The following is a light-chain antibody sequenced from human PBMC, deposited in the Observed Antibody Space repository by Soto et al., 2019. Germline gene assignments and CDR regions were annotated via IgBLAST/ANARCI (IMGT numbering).Light chain of an antibody. CDR1: QSISTS. CDR3: QQYHTFPT. V-gene: IGKV1-5*03. J-gene: IGKJ1*01. Sequence: DIQMTQFPSTLSASVGDRVTISCRASQSISTSLAWYQQTPGKAPKLLIYKASILESGVPSRFSGSGSGADFTLTFSSLQPDDFATYFCQQYHTFPTFGQGTKVEIK. CDR2: KAS.